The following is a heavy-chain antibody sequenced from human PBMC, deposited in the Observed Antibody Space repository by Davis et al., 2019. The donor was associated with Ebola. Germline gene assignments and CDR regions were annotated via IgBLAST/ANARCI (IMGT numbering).Heavy chain of an antibody. Sequence: GGSLRLSCAASGFTFEHFGMHWVRQAPGEGLEWLAVVWYDGDETDYADSVKGRFTISRDNSEKTVSLQMNSLRAEDTAVYYCARDPGGGLSYYALDVWGQGTTVTVSS. CDR1: GFTFEHFG. D-gene: IGHD3-10*01. CDR3: ARDPGGGLSYYALDV. CDR2: VWYDGDET. V-gene: IGHV3-33*01. J-gene: IGHJ6*02.